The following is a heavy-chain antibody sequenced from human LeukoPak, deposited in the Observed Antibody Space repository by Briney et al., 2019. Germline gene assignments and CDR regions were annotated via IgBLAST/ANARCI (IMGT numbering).Heavy chain of an antibody. V-gene: IGHV1-69*13. Sequence: GASVKVSCKASGGTFSSYAISWVRQAPGRGLEWMGGIIPIFGTANYAQKFQGRVTITADESTSTAYMELSSLRSEDTAVYYCARGLRGPKLLWFGELNFDYWGQGTLVTVSS. D-gene: IGHD3-10*01. CDR2: IIPIFGTA. CDR1: GGTFSSYA. CDR3: ARGLRGPKLLWFGELNFDY. J-gene: IGHJ4*02.